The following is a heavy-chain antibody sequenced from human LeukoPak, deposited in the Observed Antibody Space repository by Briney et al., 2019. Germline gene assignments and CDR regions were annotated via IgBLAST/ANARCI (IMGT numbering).Heavy chain of an antibody. Sequence: PGGSLRLSCAASGFTFSNFALSWVRQAPGKGLEWVSSISSSSSYIYYADSVKGRFTISRDNAKNSLYLQMNSLRAEDTAVYYCARTPYGDYDPYYFDHWGQGTLVTVSS. CDR3: ARTPYGDYDPYYFDH. CDR2: ISSSSSYI. CDR1: GFTFSNFA. V-gene: IGHV3-21*01. J-gene: IGHJ4*02. D-gene: IGHD4-17*01.